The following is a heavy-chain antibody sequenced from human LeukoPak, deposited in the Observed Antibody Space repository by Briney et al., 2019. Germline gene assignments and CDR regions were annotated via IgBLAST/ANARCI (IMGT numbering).Heavy chain of an antibody. J-gene: IGHJ4*02. D-gene: IGHD3-22*01. CDR3: ARGPDYDSGGYLHV. Sequence: SETLSLTCTVSGGSISSYYWSWIRQPPGKGLEWIGYIYYSGSTNYNPSLKSRVTISVDTSKNQFSLKLSSVTAADTAVYYCARGPDYDSGGYLHVWGQGTLVTVSS. CDR1: GGSISSYY. V-gene: IGHV4-59*01. CDR2: IYYSGST.